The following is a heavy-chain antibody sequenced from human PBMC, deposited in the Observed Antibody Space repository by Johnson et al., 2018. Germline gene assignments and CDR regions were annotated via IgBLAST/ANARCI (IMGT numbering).Heavy chain of an antibody. CDR1: GFTFSKYG. D-gene: IGHD6-19*01. Sequence: QLLESGRGLVKPGGSLRLSCSASGFTFSKYGMHWIRQAPGKGLEWVALIWYDGSNKYYADSVKGRFTISRDNSKNTRYLQMSGLSPEDRGMYYCGRDPSSNYSYAMDVGGQGTTVTVSS. J-gene: IGHJ6*02. V-gene: IGHV3-33*08. CDR3: GRDPSSNYSYAMDV. CDR2: IWYDGSNK.